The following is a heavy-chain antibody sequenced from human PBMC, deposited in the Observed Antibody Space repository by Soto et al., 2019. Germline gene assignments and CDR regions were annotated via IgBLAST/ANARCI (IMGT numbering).Heavy chain of an antibody. V-gene: IGHV3-23*01. CDR2: ISGSGGSI. CDR3: AKDHGLVAAQSHH. CDR1: GFTFSNYA. Sequence: GGSLRLSCAASGFTFSNYAMSWVRQAPGKGLEWVSTISGSGGSIYYADSVKGRFTISRDNSKNTLYLQMNGLRADDTAVYYCAKDHGLVAAQSHHWGQGTLVTVSS. D-gene: IGHD6-6*01. J-gene: IGHJ5*02.